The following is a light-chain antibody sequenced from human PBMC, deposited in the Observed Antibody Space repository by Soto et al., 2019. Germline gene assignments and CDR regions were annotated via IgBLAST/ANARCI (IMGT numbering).Light chain of an antibody. V-gene: IGKV3-11*01. CDR3: QQRSSWPS. CDR1: QSVSTY. CDR2: DAS. J-gene: IGKJ5*01. Sequence: DIVLAQSPATLSLSPGERATLSCRASQSVSTYLAWYQQKPGQAPRLLIYDASNRATGIPARFSGSGPGTDFTLTISSLEPEDFAVYHCQQRSSWPSFGQGTRLEIK.